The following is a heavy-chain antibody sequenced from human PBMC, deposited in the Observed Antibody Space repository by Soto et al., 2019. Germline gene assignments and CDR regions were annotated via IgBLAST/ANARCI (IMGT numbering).Heavy chain of an antibody. CDR1: GFTFSSSE. J-gene: IGHJ3*01. D-gene: IGHD2-15*01. V-gene: IGHV3-48*03. Sequence: EVQLVESGGGLVQPGGSLRLSCAASGFTFSSSEMYWVRQAPGKGLEWISYIHPGGQTIFYAESVKGRFTISRDNAKHSVYLQRNSLRAEDTALYYCARRGSRWGRGTKVTVSS. CDR3: ARRGSR. CDR2: IHPGGQTI.